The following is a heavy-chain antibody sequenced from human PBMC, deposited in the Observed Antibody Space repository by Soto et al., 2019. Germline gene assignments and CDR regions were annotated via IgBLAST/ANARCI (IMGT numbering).Heavy chain of an antibody. J-gene: IGHJ6*02. CDR3: ARVPTVTTRGTVCYYYGMDV. CDR1: GGTFSSYA. D-gene: IGHD4-17*01. V-gene: IGHV1-69*01. Sequence: QVQLVQSGAEVKKPGSSVKVSCKASGGTFSSYAISWVRQAPGQGLEWMGGIIPIFGTANYAQKFQGRVTITADESTGTAYMEVSSLRSEDTAVYYCARVPTVTTRGTVCYYYGMDVWGQGTTVTVSS. CDR2: IIPIFGTA.